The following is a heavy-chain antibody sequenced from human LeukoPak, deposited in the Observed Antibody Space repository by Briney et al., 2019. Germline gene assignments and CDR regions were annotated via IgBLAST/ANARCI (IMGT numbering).Heavy chain of an antibody. CDR2: ISAYNGNT. CDR1: GYTFTSYG. V-gene: IGHV1-18*01. J-gene: IGHJ6*02. Sequence: ASVKVSCKAFGYTFTSYGISWVRQAPGQGLEWMGWISAYNGNTSYAQKLQGRVTMTTDTSTSTAYMELRSLRSDDTAVYYCARDDQVVYGMDVWGQGTTVTVSS. D-gene: IGHD2-15*01. CDR3: ARDDQVVYGMDV.